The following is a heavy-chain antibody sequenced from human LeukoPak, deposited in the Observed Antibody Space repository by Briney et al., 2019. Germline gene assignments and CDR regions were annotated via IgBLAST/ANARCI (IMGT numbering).Heavy chain of an antibody. V-gene: IGHV3-7*01. CDR3: ARDQQQGYFDY. D-gene: IGHD6-13*01. J-gene: IGHJ4*02. CDR2: IQQDGIKK. CDR1: GFTFSTYW. Sequence: GGSLRLSCAASGFTFSTYWMSWVRQAPGKGLEWVANIQQDGIKKYYVDSVEGRFTISRENAKNSLFLQMSSLRADDTAVYYCARDQQQGYFDYWGQGTLVTVSS.